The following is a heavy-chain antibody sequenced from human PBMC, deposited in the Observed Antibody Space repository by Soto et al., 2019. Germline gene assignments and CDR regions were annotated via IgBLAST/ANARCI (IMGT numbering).Heavy chain of an antibody. CDR2: IYYSGST. CDR3: ARVVGAGTYNWFDP. D-gene: IGHD3-10*01. Sequence: PSETLSLTCTVSCGSVSSGSYYWSWIRQPPGKGLEWIGYIYYSGSTNYNPSLKSRVTISVDTSKNQFSLKLSSVTAADTAVYYCARVVGAGTYNWFDPWGQGTLVTVSS. CDR1: CGSVSSGSYY. V-gene: IGHV4-61*01. J-gene: IGHJ5*02.